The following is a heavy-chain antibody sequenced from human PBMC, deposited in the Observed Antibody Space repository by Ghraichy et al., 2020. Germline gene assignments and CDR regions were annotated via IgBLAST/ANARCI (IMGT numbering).Heavy chain of an antibody. CDR2: IYYSGST. J-gene: IGHJ6*02. Sequence: SETLSLTCTVSGGSISSSSYYWGWIRQPPGKGLEWIGSIYYSGSTYYNQSLNIQVTISVDTSTNQFYLKLSSVTVADTAVYYCARRRVYYGMDVWGQGTTVTVSS. V-gene: IGHV4-39*01. CDR1: GGSISSSSYY. CDR3: ARRRVYYGMDV.